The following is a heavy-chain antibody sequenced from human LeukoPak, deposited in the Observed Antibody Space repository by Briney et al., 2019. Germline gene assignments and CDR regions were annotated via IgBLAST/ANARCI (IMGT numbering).Heavy chain of an antibody. CDR1: GGSISSYY. D-gene: IGHD6-6*01. CDR2: IYYSGST. Sequence: PSETLSLTCTVSGGSISSYYWSWIRQPPGKGLEWIGYIYYSGSTNYNPSLKSRVTISVDTPKNQFSLKLSSVTAADTAVYYCARVTARPFTLGYWGQGTLVTVSS. V-gene: IGHV4-59*01. CDR3: ARVTARPFTLGY. J-gene: IGHJ4*02.